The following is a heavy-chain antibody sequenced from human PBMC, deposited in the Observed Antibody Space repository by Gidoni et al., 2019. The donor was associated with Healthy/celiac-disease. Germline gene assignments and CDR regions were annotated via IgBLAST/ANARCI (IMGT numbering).Heavy chain of an antibody. J-gene: IGHJ4*02. Sequence: QVQLQESGPGLVKPSETLSLTCTVSGGSISSYYWSWIRQPPGKGLEWIGYIYYSGSTNYNPSLKSRVTISVDTSKNQFSLKLSSVTAADTAVYHCARSPGGTAMDHYFDYWGQGTLVTVSS. CDR3: ARSPGGTAMDHYFDY. V-gene: IGHV4-59*01. CDR2: IYYSGST. D-gene: IGHD5-18*01. CDR1: GGSISSYY.